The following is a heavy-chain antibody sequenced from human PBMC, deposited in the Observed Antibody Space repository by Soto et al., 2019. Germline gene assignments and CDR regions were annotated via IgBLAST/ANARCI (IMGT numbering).Heavy chain of an antibody. CDR3: ATSLVTSRARVDY. CDR2: IYYTGST. CDR1: GGSIYTGGFC. Sequence: LSLTCTVSGGSIYTGGFCWSWIRQLPGKGLEWLGYIYYTGSTQYTPSLKSRLSISTDTSDNQFSLRLNSVTAADTAVYYCATSLVTSRARVDYWGQGTPVTVSS. D-gene: IGHD1-26*01. V-gene: IGHV4-31*03. J-gene: IGHJ4*02.